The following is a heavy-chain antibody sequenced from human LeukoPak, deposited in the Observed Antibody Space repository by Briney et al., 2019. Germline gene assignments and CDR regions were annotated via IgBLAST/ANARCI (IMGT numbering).Heavy chain of an antibody. CDR3: ERSWNYGVGDY. Sequence: PSETLSLTCTVSGYCISSGYYWGWIRQPPGKGLEWIGSIFHSGSTDYNLSLRSRVTRSVATSKNQFSLKPSSVPAAATAVYYCERSWNYGVGDYWGQGTLVTVSS. D-gene: IGHD1-7*01. CDR1: GYCISSGYY. V-gene: IGHV4-38-2*02. J-gene: IGHJ4*02. CDR2: IFHSGST.